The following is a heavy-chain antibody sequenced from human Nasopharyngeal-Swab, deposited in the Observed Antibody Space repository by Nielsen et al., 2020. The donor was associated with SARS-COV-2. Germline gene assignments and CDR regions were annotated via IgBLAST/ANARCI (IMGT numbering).Heavy chain of an antibody. V-gene: IGHV3-64*01. Sequence: WIRQPPGKGLEYVSAISSNGGSTYYANPVKGRFTISRDNSKNTLYLQMGSLRAEDMAVYYCARAGYSSGWDYWGQGTLVTVSS. D-gene: IGHD6-19*01. J-gene: IGHJ4*02. CDR2: ISSNGGST. CDR3: ARAGYSSGWDY.